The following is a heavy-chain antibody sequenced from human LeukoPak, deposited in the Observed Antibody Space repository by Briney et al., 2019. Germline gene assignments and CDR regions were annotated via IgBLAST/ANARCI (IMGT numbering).Heavy chain of an antibody. V-gene: IGHV4-30-4*08. CDR1: GGSISSYY. CDR2: IYYSGST. Sequence: PSETLSLTCTVSGGSISSYYWSWIRQPPGKGLEWIGYIYYSGSTYYNPSLKSRVTISVDTSKNQFSLKLSSVTAADTAVYYCARVGRSAYFDYWGQGTLVTVSS. J-gene: IGHJ4*02. D-gene: IGHD2-15*01. CDR3: ARVGRSAYFDY.